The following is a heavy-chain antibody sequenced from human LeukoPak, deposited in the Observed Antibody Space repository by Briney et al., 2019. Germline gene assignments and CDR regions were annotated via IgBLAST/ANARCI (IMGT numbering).Heavy chain of an antibody. Sequence: GRSLRLSCAASGFNFGDYAMHWVRQAPGKGLEWVSGISWNSGSIGYADSVKGRFTISRDNAKNSLYLQMNSLRAEDTALYYCAKDLNYYDSSGFDYWGQGTLVTVSS. V-gene: IGHV3-9*01. D-gene: IGHD3-22*01. CDR3: AKDLNYYDSSGFDY. CDR2: ISWNSGSI. J-gene: IGHJ4*02. CDR1: GFNFGDYA.